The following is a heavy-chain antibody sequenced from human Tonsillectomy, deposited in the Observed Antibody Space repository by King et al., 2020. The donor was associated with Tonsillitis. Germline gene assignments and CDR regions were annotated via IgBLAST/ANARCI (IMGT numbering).Heavy chain of an antibody. CDR3: VKGLGSRGDY. V-gene: IGHV3-23*04. J-gene: IGHJ4*02. CDR2: IIGSGGAT. Sequence: VQLVESGGDLVQPGGSLRLSCAASGFAFTTYAMSWVRQAPGKGLEWVSSIIGSGGATQDADSVRGRFTISRDNSKNTLFLQMNSLRADDTAIYYCVKGLGSRGDYWGQGTLVAVSS. CDR1: GFAFTTYA. D-gene: IGHD3-22*01.